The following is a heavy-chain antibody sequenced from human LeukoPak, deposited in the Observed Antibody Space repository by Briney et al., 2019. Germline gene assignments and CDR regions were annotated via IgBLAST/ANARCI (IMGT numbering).Heavy chain of an antibody. D-gene: IGHD3-10*01. CDR2: IYYSGST. Sequence: PSETLSLTCTVSGGSISSSSYYWGWIRQPPGKGLEWIGSIYYSGSTYYNPSLKSRVTISVDTSKNQFSLKLSSVTAADTAVYYCASRQPYGSGSYQGYYFDYWGQGTLVTVSS. J-gene: IGHJ4*02. CDR1: GGSISSSSYY. CDR3: ASRQPYGSGSYQGYYFDY. V-gene: IGHV4-39*07.